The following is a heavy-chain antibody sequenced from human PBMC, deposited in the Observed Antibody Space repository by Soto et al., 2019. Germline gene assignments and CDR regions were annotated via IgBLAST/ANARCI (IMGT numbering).Heavy chain of an antibody. CDR3: ARSKEDDFWTGYLYFDY. Sequence: SETLSLTCTVSGGSISSYYWSWIRQPPGKGLEWIGYIYYSGSTSYNPSLKSRVTISVDTSKNKFSLKLSSVTAADTAVYYCARSKEDDFWTGYLYFDYWGQGTLVTVSS. D-gene: IGHD3-3*01. V-gene: IGHV4-59*01. CDR1: GGSISSYY. CDR2: IYYSGST. J-gene: IGHJ4*02.